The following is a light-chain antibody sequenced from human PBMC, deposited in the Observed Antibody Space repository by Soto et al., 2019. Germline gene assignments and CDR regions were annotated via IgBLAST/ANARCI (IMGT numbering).Light chain of an antibody. CDR1: KDISTS. V-gene: IGKV1D-12*01. J-gene: IGKJ1*01. Sequence: QGTHAPSSVSAALGDRVTITYQTSKDISTSVAWYQQKPGKAPNLLICSASALHRGVSSRFSGSGSGADFNLTVSSLQPEDSATYYCQRADSFPWTFGQGTQVDIK. CDR3: QRADSFPWT. CDR2: SAS.